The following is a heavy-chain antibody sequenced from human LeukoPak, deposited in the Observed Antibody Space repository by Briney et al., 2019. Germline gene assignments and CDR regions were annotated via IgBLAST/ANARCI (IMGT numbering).Heavy chain of an antibody. Sequence: ASVKVSCKASGCTFSSYAISWVRQPPGQGLEWMGGLIPIFGTANYAQKLQGRLTMTTDTSTSTAYMELRSLRSDDTAVYYCARDAGGLLRYFDWLLNNWFDPWGQGTLVTVSS. D-gene: IGHD3-9*01. V-gene: IGHV1-69*05. CDR3: ARDAGGLLRYFDWLLNNWFDP. CDR2: LIPIFGTA. J-gene: IGHJ5*02. CDR1: GCTFSSYA.